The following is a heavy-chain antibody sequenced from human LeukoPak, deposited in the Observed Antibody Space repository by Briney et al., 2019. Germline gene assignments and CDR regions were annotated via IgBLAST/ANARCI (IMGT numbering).Heavy chain of an antibody. J-gene: IGHJ5*02. CDR2: ISAYNGNT. CDR3: ARDYYDILTGREINWFDP. CDR1: GYTFTSYG. V-gene: IGHV1-18*01. Sequence: ASVKVSCKASGYTFTSYGISWVRQAPGQGLEWMGWISAYNGNTNYAQKLQGRVTMTTDTSTSTAYMELRSLRSDDTAVYYCARDYYDILTGREINWFDPWGQGTLVTVSS. D-gene: IGHD3-9*01.